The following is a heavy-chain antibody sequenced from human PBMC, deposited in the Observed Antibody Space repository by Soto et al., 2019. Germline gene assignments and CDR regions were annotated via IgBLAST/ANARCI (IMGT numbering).Heavy chain of an antibody. CDR1: GYTFTSYG. CDR2: ISAYNGNT. Sequence: ASVKVSCRASGYTFTSYGISWVRQAPGQGLEWMGWISAYNGNTNYAQKLQGRVTMTTDTSTSTAYMELRSLRSDDTAVYYCARVLRFLEWLPDAFDIWGQGTMVTVSS. CDR3: ARVLRFLEWLPDAFDI. J-gene: IGHJ3*02. V-gene: IGHV1-18*01. D-gene: IGHD3-3*01.